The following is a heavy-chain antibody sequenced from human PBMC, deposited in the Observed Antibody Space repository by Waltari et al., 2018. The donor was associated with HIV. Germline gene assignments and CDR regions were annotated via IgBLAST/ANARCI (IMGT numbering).Heavy chain of an antibody. CDR2: ISSGSSFI. CDR1: GFSSGRPS. V-gene: IGHV3-21*01. CDR3: ARDMATFTGAYYFDT. Sequence: EVQLMESAGRLVKPGGSTRRFCAAPGFSSGRPSMTWVRQAPGKGLEWVASISSGSSFITYAGSVKGRFTISRGNAENSLYLQINSLRAEDTAVYYCARDMATFTGAYYFDTWGQGTLVTVSS. J-gene: IGHJ4*02. D-gene: IGHD5-12*01.